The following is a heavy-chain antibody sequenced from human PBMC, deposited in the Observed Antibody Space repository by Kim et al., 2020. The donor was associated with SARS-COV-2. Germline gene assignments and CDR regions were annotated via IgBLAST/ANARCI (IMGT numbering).Heavy chain of an antibody. CDR3: GRGGGLYDS. D-gene: IGHD3-16*01. J-gene: IGHJ4*02. CDR2: GKP. Sequence: GKPNYTPPLKWRVTVSGATAKNQFSLNLSSVTSADTAVYYCGRGGGLYDSWGQGTLVTVSS. V-gene: IGHV4-59*09.